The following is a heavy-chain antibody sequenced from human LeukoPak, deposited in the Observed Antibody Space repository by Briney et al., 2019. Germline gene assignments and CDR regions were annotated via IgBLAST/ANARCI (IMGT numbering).Heavy chain of an antibody. Sequence: GGSLRLSCEASGFTFSSYWMHWVRLVPGKGLVWVSRINIDGTITTYADSVKGRFTVSRDNAKNTLYLQMNSLREEDTAVYYCARGYCSGGSCGDYYMDVWGKGTTVTISS. J-gene: IGHJ6*03. CDR2: INIDGTIT. V-gene: IGHV3-74*01. CDR3: ARGYCSGGSCGDYYMDV. D-gene: IGHD2-15*01. CDR1: GFTFSSYW.